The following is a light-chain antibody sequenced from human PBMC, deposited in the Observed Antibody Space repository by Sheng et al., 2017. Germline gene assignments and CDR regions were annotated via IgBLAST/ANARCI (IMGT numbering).Light chain of an antibody. Sequence: DIQMTQSPSSLSASVGDSVTITCRASQYISTSLNWYQHKPGKAPKFLIFAASSLQSGVPSRFSGSGSGTEFTLTISSLQPEDFATYYCQQSLTIPITFGPGTTVDIK. CDR2: AAS. CDR1: QYISTS. V-gene: IGKV1-39*01. CDR3: QQSLTIPIT. J-gene: IGKJ3*01.